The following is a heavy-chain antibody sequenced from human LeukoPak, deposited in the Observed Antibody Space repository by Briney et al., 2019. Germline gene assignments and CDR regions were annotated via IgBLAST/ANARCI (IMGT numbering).Heavy chain of an antibody. CDR1: GDSISSSNFY. D-gene: IGHD3-3*01. V-gene: IGHV3-7*04. J-gene: IGHJ5*02. Sequence: ASETLSLTCTVSGDSISSSNFYWGWVRQAPGKGLEWVANIKQDGSEKYYVDSVKGRFTISRDNAKNSLYLQMNSLRAEDTAVYYCARVYYDFWSGSLRGFDPWGQGTLVTVSS. CDR2: IKQDGSEK. CDR3: ARVYYDFWSGSLRGFDP.